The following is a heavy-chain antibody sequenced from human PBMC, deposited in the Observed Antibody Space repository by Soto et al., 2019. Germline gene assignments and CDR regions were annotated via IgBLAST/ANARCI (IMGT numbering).Heavy chain of an antibody. V-gene: IGHV4-39*01. CDR3: AGRRAGDYYFDY. D-gene: IGHD1-26*01. CDR1: GDCVSSSIYY. CDR2: IYYTGTT. Sequence: SETVSLTCAVSGDCVSSSIYYWGWIGKPPGKGLEWIGTIYYTGTTSYSPSLKRRVTISVDTSKTQFSLKLSSVTATDTAVYYCAGRRAGDYYFDYWGQGTLVTVSS. J-gene: IGHJ4*02.